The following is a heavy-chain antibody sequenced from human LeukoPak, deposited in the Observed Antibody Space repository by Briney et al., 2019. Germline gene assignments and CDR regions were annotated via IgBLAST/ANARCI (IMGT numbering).Heavy chain of an antibody. CDR3: ATLGGHSLAAQNGY. D-gene: IGHD3-16*01. CDR1: GYTFTDCF. V-gene: IGHV1-2*02. J-gene: IGHJ4*02. Sequence: VASVKVSCKTSGYTFTDCFMHWVRQAPGQGLEWMGWIDPKSGATNYAQKFQGRVTMTRDTSINTVYMELTTLRSDDTAIYYCATLGGHSLAAQNGYWGQGTLVTVS. CDR2: IDPKSGAT.